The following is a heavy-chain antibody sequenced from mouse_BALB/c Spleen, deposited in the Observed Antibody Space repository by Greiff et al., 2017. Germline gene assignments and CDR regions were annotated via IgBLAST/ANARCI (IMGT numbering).Heavy chain of an antibody. J-gene: IGHJ2*01. V-gene: IGHV1-5*01. D-gene: IGHD2-4*01. Sequence: EVQVVESGTVLARPGASVKMSCKASGYSFTSYWMHWVKQRPGQGLEWIGAIYPGNSDTSYNQKFKGKAKLTAVTSASTAYMELSSLTNEDSAVYYCTRKRITTTGYFDYWGQGTTLTVSS. CDR1: GYSFTSYW. CDR2: IYPGNSDT. CDR3: TRKRITTTGYFDY.